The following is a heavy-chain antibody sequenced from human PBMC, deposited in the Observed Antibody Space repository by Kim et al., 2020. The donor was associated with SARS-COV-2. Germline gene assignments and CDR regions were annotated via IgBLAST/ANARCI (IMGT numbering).Heavy chain of an antibody. J-gene: IGHJ3*02. Sequence: SVKGRFTISRHNSKNTLYLQMNSRRAEDTAVYYCASCRYSYDPGSDAFDIWGQGTMVTVSS. CDR3: ASCRYSYDPGSDAFDI. V-gene: IGHV3-53*04. D-gene: IGHD5-18*01.